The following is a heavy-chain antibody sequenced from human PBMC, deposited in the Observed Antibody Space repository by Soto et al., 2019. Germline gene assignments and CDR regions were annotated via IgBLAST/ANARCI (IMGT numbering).Heavy chain of an antibody. V-gene: IGHV3-23*01. CDR2: ISGSGGST. CDR1: GFTFSSYA. J-gene: IGHJ4*02. CDR3: AKWGLWIQADWDSPDY. D-gene: IGHD5-18*01. Sequence: GGSLRLSCAASGFTFSSYAMSWVRQAPGKGLEWVSAISGSGGSTYYADSVKGRFTISRDNSKNTLYLQMNSLRAEDTAVYYCAKWGLWIQADWDSPDYWGQGTLVTVSA.